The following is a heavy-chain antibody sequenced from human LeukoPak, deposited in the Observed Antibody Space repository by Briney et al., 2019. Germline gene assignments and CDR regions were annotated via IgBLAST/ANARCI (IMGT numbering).Heavy chain of an antibody. V-gene: IGHV4-34*01. CDR2: INHSGST. D-gene: IGHD3-22*01. J-gene: IGHJ4*02. Sequence: SETLSLTCAVYGGSFSGYYWSWIRQPPGKGLEWIGEINHSGSTNYNPSLKSRVTISVDTSKNQFSLKLSSVTAADTAVYYCARILPMYYYDSSGPYYFDYWGQGTLVTVSS. CDR3: ARILPMYYYDSSGPYYFDY. CDR1: GGSFSGYY.